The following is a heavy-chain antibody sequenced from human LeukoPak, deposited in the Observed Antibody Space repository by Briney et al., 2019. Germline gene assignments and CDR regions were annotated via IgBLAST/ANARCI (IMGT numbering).Heavy chain of an antibody. J-gene: IGHJ4*02. V-gene: IGHV1-8*02. CDR3: ARGYSSSWSWGLYYFDY. D-gene: IGHD6-13*01. CDR1: GYSFTNYW. Sequence: GESLKISCKGSGYSFTNYWIGWVRQATGQGLEWMGWMNPNSGNTGYAQKFQGRVTMTRNTSISTAYMELSSLRSEDTAVYYCARGYSSSWSWGLYYFDYWGQGTLVTVSS. CDR2: MNPNSGNT.